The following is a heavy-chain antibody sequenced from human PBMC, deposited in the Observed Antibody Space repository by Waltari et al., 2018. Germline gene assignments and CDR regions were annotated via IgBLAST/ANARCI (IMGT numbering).Heavy chain of an antibody. Sequence: QLQLQESGPGLVKPSETLSLTCTVSGGSISSSSYYWGWIRQPPGKGLEWIGSIYYSGSTYYNPSLKSRVTISVDTSKNQFSLKRSSVTAADTAVYYCARDLAARLGWFDPWGQGTLVTVSS. V-gene: IGHV4-39*07. CDR3: ARDLAARLGWFDP. D-gene: IGHD6-6*01. CDR2: IYYSGST. CDR1: GGSISSSSYY. J-gene: IGHJ5*02.